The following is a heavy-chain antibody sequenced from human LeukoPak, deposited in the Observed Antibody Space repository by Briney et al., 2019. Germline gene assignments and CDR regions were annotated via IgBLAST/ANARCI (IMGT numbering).Heavy chain of an antibody. CDR1: GYTFTSYD. Sequence: ASVKVSCKASGYTFTSYDIDWVRQATGQGLEWMGWMNPNSGNTGYAQKFQGRVTMTRNTSISTAYMELSSLRSEDTAVYYCARGKGDMYYYGSGSFHWGQGTLVTVSS. CDR2: MNPNSGNT. V-gene: IGHV1-8*01. D-gene: IGHD3-10*01. J-gene: IGHJ4*02. CDR3: ARGKGDMYYYGSGSFH.